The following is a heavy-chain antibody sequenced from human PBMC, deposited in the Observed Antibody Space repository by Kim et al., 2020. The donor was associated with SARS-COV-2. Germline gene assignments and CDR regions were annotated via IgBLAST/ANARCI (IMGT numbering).Heavy chain of an antibody. CDR3: ARDPGYDDHGRWRFDL. V-gene: IGHV3-21*01. Sequence: GGSLRLSCAASGFTFNTYSMNWVRQAPGKGLEWVSKISSSSSYIYSADSVKGRFTISRDNARNSLYLQMSSLRAEDTAVYFCARDPGYDDHGRWRFDLWGRGTLVTVSA. J-gene: IGHJ2*01. D-gene: IGHD4-17*01. CDR1: GFTFNTYS. CDR2: ISSSSSYI.